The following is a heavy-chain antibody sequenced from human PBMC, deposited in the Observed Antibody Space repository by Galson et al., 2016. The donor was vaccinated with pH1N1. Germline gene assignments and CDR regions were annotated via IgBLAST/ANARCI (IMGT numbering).Heavy chain of an antibody. V-gene: IGHV3-11*01. Sequence: SLRLSCAASGFTFSDYYMTWIRRAPGKGLEWVSYISSSGYTIIYTEPVKGRFTITRDNAKNSPYLQMNSLRAEDTAVYYCASAPRLAELELGDVFDIWGQGTMVTVSS. CDR3: ASAPRLAELELGDVFDI. CDR1: GFTFSDYY. CDR2: ISSSGYTI. J-gene: IGHJ3*02. D-gene: IGHD6-25*01.